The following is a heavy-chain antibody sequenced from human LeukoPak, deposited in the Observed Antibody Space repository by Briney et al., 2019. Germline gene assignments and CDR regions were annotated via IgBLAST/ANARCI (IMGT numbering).Heavy chain of an antibody. CDR3: ARHGGNQSLDY. CDR1: GGTFSSYA. CDR2: IIPIFGIA. D-gene: IGHD4-23*01. J-gene: IGHJ4*02. Sequence: SVKVSCKASGGTFSSYAISWVRQAPGQGLEWMGRIIPIFGIANYAQKFQGRVTITADKATSTAYMELSSLRSEDTAVYYCARHGGNQSLDYWGQGTLVTVSS. V-gene: IGHV1-69*04.